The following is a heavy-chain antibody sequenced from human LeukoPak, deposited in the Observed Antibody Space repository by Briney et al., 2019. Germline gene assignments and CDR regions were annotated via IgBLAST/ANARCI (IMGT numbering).Heavy chain of an antibody. CDR2: INPSGTGT. Sequence: ASVKVSCKASGYTITNNWMHWVRQAPGQGLEWMGVINPSGTGTSYGQKFQGRITMSRDTSTCTVYMELSSLRSEDTAFYYCATDHSMADTAWWFDPWGQGTLVTVSS. CDR3: ATDHSMADTAWWFDP. D-gene: IGHD5-24*01. J-gene: IGHJ5*02. CDR1: GYTITNNW. V-gene: IGHV1-46*01.